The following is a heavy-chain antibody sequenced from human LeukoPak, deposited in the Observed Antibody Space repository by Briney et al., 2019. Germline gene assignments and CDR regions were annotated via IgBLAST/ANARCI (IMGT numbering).Heavy chain of an antibody. CDR1: GGSISXXXX. V-gene: IGHV4-4*02. D-gene: IGHD6-6*01. J-gene: IGHJ4*02. CDR2: IYHSGST. CDR3: ARGGAARPLDY. Sequence: AVSGGSISXXXXXSWVRQPPXXXLEWIGEIYHSGSTNYNPSLKSRVTISVDTSKSQFSLKLSSVTAADTAVYYCARGGAARPLDYWGQGTLVTVSS.